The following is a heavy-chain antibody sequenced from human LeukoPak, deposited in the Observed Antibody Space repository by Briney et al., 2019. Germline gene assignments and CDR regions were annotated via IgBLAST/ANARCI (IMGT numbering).Heavy chain of an antibody. V-gene: IGHV4-59*08. J-gene: IGHJ2*01. CDR2: IYYSGST. Sequence: PSETLSLTCTVFGGSISSYYWSWIRQPPGKGLEWIGYIYYSGSTNYNPSLKSRVTISVDTSKNQFSLKLSSVTAADTAVYYCARVDTAMAFDFWWYFDLWGRGTLVTVSS. D-gene: IGHD5-18*01. CDR1: GGSISSYY. CDR3: ARVDTAMAFDFWWYFDL.